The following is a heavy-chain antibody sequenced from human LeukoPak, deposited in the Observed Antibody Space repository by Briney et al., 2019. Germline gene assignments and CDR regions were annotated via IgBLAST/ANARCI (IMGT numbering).Heavy chain of an antibody. CDR3: ARGSAWNPDY. Sequence: GGSLRLSCAASAFTFSNYWMSWVRQAPGKELEWVANIRPDGSEGNHVDSVKGRFTISRDNAKNSLYLQMNRLRAEDTAVYYCARGSAWNPDYWGQGTLVTVSS. CDR1: AFTFSNYW. J-gene: IGHJ4*02. CDR2: IRPDGSEG. V-gene: IGHV3-7*03. D-gene: IGHD1-1*01.